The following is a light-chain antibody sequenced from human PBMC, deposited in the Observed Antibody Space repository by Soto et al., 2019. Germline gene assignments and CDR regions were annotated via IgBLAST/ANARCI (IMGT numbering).Light chain of an antibody. CDR3: TSYTSRSTLV. CDR1: RSDVGGYNY. CDR2: EVT. V-gene: IGLV2-14*01. Sequence: QSALTQPASVSGSPGQSITISCTGTRSDVGGYNYVSWYQQHPGKAPKLMIYEVTDWPSGVSNRFSGSKSGNTASLTISGLQAEDEADYYCTSYTSRSTLVFGTGTKVTVL. J-gene: IGLJ1*01.